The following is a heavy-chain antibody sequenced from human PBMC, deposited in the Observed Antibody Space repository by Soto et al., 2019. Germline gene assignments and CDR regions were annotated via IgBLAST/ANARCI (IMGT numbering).Heavy chain of an antibody. CDR1: GFTFSGSA. V-gene: IGHV3-73*02. Sequence: EVQLVESGGGLVQPGGSLKLSCAASGFTFSGSAMHWVRQGSGKGLEWVGRIRHKANSYATAAAASVKGRFTISRDDSKNTAYLKMNSLKTEDPAVYYCTRGYCTNGVSYKDYWGQGPLVTVTS. D-gene: IGHD2-8*01. CDR3: TRGYCTNGVSYKDY. CDR2: IRHKANSYAT. J-gene: IGHJ4*02.